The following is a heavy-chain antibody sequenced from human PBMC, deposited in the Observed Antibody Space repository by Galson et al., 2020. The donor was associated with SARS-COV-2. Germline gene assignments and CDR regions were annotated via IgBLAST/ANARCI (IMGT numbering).Heavy chain of an antibody. V-gene: IGHV3-7*01. Sequence: GESLKISCTASGFSFNSYWMTWVRQAPGKGLEWVANIKEDGSEEYYVDSVKGRFTISRDNARNSLYLQLNSLRAEDAAVYYCAKNSLGWFGDLCHYLYGMDAWGQGTTVTVSS. CDR2: IKEDGSEE. CDR1: GFSFNSYW. D-gene: IGHD3-10*01. CDR3: AKNSLGWFGDLCHYLYGMDA. J-gene: IGHJ6*02.